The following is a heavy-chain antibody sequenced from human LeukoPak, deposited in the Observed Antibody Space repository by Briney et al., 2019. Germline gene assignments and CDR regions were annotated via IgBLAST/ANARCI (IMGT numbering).Heavy chain of an antibody. Sequence: SETLSLTCTVSGGSISSGSYYWSCIRLPAGKGLECIGRIYTSGSTNYNPSLKSRVTISVDTSKNQFSLKLSSVTAADTAVYYCARGTPLTHIVVVPAALGGYFQHWGQGTLVTVSS. CDR3: ARGTPLTHIVVVPAALGGYFQH. V-gene: IGHV4-61*02. CDR1: GGSISSGSYY. J-gene: IGHJ1*01. D-gene: IGHD2-2*01. CDR2: IYTSGST.